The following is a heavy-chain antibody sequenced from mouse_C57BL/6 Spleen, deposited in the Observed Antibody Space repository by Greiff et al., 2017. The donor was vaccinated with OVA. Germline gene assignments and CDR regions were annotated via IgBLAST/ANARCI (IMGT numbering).Heavy chain of an antibody. J-gene: IGHJ3*01. CDR1: GYTFTSYW. D-gene: IGHD2-3*01. V-gene: IGHV1-64*01. Sequence: VQLQQPGAELVKPGASVKLSCKASGYTFTSYWMHWVKQRPGQGLEWIGMIHPNSGSTNYNEKFKSKATLTVDKSSSTAYMQLSSLTSEDSAVYDCARGDYDGYWFAYWGQGTLVTVSA. CDR2: IHPNSGST. CDR3: ARGDYDGYWFAY.